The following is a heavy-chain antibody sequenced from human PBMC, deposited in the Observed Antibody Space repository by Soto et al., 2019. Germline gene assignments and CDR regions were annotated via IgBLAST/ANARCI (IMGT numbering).Heavy chain of an antibody. Sequence: QVQLVQSGAEVRKPGASVKVSCKVSGYSLTELSIHWVRQAPGKGLEWMGGFDPVDGETIYAQKFQGRVTMTEDTSTDTAYMERSSLRSEDTAVYYCATDEGTGRYGSGGRYYGMEVWGQGTTVTVSS. CDR3: ATDEGTGRYGSGGRYYGMEV. V-gene: IGHV1-24*01. CDR1: GYSLTELS. J-gene: IGHJ6*02. CDR2: FDPVDGET. D-gene: IGHD3-10*01.